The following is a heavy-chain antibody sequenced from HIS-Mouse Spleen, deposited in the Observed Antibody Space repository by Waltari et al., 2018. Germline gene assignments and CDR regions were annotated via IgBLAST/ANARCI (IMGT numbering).Heavy chain of an antibody. J-gene: IGHJ2*01. V-gene: IGHV4-39*07. CDR1: GGSISRRSYY. CDR3: AREIPYSSSWYDWYFDL. CDR2: IYYSGST. Sequence: QLQLQESGPGLVKPSETLSLTCTGSGGSISRRSYYWGWIRQPPGKGLEWIGSIYYSGSTYYNPSLKSRVTISVDTSKNQFSLKLSSVTAADTAVYYCAREIPYSSSWYDWYFDLWGRGTLVTVSS. D-gene: IGHD6-13*01.